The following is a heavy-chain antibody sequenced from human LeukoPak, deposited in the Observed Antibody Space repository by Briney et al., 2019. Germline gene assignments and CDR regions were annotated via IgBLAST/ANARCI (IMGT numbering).Heavy chain of an antibody. Sequence: SETLSLTCAVYGGSFSGYYWSWIRQPPGKGLEWIGEINHSGSTNYNPSLKSRVTISVDTSKNQFSLKLSSVTAADTAVYYCARITPAAGAFDIWGQGTMVTVSS. CDR1: GGSFSGYY. CDR2: INHSGST. D-gene: IGHD6-13*01. J-gene: IGHJ3*02. V-gene: IGHV4-34*01. CDR3: ARITPAAGAFDI.